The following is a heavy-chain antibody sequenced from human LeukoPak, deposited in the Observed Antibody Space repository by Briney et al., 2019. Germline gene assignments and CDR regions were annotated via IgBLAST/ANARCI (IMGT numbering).Heavy chain of an antibody. J-gene: IGHJ3*02. Sequence: SDTLSLTCTVSGGSISSYYWSWIRQPPGKGLEWIGYIYYSGSTNYNPSLKSRVTISVDTSKKRFSLTLTSVTAADTSVYYCAGQTGPTFDIWGQGTMVTVSS. CDR3: AGQTGPTFDI. CDR2: IYYSGST. V-gene: IGHV4-59*03. CDR1: GGSISSYY. D-gene: IGHD3-9*01.